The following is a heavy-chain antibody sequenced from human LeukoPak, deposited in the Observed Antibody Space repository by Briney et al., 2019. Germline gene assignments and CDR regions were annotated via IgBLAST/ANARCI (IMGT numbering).Heavy chain of an antibody. CDR1: GYTFTSYG. Sequence: GSVKASCKASGYTFTSYGITWVRQPPGPELEGMGWISDYNGITNYARKRQGGVTMPTDTYTSIAYLQLRSLRSADKAVQYCARDLTTTGSSLSGYWGQGTLVTVSS. CDR3: ARDLTTTGSSLSGY. D-gene: IGHD4-11*01. CDR2: ISDYNGIT. J-gene: IGHJ4*02. V-gene: IGHV1-18*01.